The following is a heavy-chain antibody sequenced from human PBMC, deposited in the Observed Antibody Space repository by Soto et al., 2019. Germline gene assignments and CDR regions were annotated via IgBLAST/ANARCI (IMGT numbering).Heavy chain of an antibody. CDR2: IYYSGST. J-gene: IGHJ5*02. D-gene: IGHD6-13*01. Sequence: SETLSLTCTVSGGSISSYYWSWIRQPPGKGLEWIGYIYYSGSTNYNPSLKSRVTISVDTSKNQFSLKLSSVTAADTAVYYCARPGYSSNWFWFDPWGQGTQVTVSS. V-gene: IGHV4-59*01. CDR3: ARPGYSSNWFWFDP. CDR1: GGSISSYY.